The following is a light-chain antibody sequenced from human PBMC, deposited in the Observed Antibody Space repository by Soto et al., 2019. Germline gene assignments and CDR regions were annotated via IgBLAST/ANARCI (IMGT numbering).Light chain of an antibody. J-gene: IGLJ2*01. V-gene: IGLV2-23*01. CDR1: SSDVWSYNL. Sequence: QSALTQPASVSGSPGQSITISCTGTSSDVWSYNLVSWYQQHPGTAPKLMIYEDSKRPSGVSNRFSGSKSGNTASLTISGLQAEDEADYYCSSYSGSSTPVVFGGGTKLTVL. CDR2: EDS. CDR3: SSYSGSSTPVV.